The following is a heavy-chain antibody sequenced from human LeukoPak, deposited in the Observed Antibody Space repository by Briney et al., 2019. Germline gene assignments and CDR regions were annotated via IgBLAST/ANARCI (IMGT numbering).Heavy chain of an antibody. Sequence: GGSLRLSCAASGFTVSSSYMSWVRQAPGKGLEWVSSISSSSSYIYYADSVKGRFTISRDNAKNSLYLQMNSLRAENTAVYYCARDSRGYCSGGSCYSFDYWGQGTLVTVSS. CDR3: ARDSRGYCSGGSCYSFDY. D-gene: IGHD2-15*01. J-gene: IGHJ4*02. V-gene: IGHV3-21*01. CDR1: GFTVSSSY. CDR2: ISSSSSYI.